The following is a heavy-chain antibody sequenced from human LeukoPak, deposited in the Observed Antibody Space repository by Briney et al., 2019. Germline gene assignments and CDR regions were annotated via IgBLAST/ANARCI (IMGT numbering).Heavy chain of an antibody. CDR2: IYYSGST. Sequence: SETLSLTCTVSGGSISSCYWSWIRQPPGKGLEWIGYIYYSGSTNYNPSLKSRVTISVDTSKNQFSLKLSSVTAADTAVYYCARHDRDSSGYYLGYWGQGTLVTVSS. CDR1: GGSISSCY. V-gene: IGHV4-59*01. CDR3: ARHDRDSSGYYLGY. D-gene: IGHD3-22*01. J-gene: IGHJ4*02.